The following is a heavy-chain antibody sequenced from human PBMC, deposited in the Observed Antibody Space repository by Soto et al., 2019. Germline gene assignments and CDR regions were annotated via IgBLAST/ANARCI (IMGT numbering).Heavy chain of an antibody. Sequence: HPGGSLRLSCAASGFTFSSYAMSWVRQAPGKGLEWVSAISGSGGSTYYADSVKGRFTISRDNSKNTLYLQMNSLRAEDTAVYYCAKDQGPSGYAVVYYFDYWGQGTLVTVSS. CDR2: ISGSGGST. V-gene: IGHV3-23*01. CDR3: AKDQGPSGYAVVYYFDY. CDR1: GFTFSSYA. J-gene: IGHJ4*02. D-gene: IGHD5-12*01.